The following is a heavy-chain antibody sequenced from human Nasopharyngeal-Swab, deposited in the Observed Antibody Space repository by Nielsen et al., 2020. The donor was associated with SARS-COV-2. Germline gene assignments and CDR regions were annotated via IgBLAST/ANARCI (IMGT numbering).Heavy chain of an antibody. V-gene: IGHV4-59*01. Sequence: WIRQPPGKGLEWIGYIYYSGSTKYNPSLKSRVTISVDTSKNQFSLKLSSVTAADTAVYYCARGYCSGGSCYRYYYYYCMDVWGKGTTVTVSS. CDR3: ARGYCSGGSCYRYYYYYCMDV. J-gene: IGHJ6*03. D-gene: IGHD2-15*01. CDR2: IYYSGST.